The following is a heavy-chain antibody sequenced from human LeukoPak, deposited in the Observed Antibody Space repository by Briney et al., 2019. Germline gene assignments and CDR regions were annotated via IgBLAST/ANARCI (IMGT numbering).Heavy chain of an antibody. CDR2: INRDGSEK. V-gene: IGHV3-7*01. Sequence: GGSLRLSCAVSGFTFSSYWMSWVRQAPGKGLEWVANINRDGSEKYYVDSVKGRFTISRDNAKNSLYLQMNSLRAEDTAVYYCAKGAHDYGGNLRDYYYYGMDVWGQGTTVTVSS. D-gene: IGHD4-23*01. CDR1: GFTFSSYW. J-gene: IGHJ6*02. CDR3: AKGAHDYGGNLRDYYYYGMDV.